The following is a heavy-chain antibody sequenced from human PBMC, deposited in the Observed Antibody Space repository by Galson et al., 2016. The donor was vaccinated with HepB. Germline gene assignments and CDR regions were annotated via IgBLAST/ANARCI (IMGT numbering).Heavy chain of an antibody. CDR1: GFTISSYS. CDR3: AKDGGQQLVRWERLRKVYYYYPMDV. J-gene: IGHJ6*02. Sequence: SLRLSCAASGFTISSYSMNRVRQAPGKGLEWVSYISSSSSTIYYADSVKGRFTISRDHAKNTLYLLMNSLGDEDSAVYYCAKDGGQQLVRWERLRKVYYYYPMDVWGQGTTVTVS. CDR2: ISSSSSTI. V-gene: IGHV3-48*02. D-gene: IGHD6-13*01.